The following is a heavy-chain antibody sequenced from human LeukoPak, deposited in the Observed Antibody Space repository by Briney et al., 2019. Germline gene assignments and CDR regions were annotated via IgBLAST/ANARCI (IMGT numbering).Heavy chain of an antibody. CDR3: ARHSSYYGNFDY. CDR2: IYHSGSS. Sequence: SETLSLTCAVSGYSISSGYYWGWIRQPPGKGLEWIGSIYHSGSSYYNPSLKSRVTISVDTSKNQFSLKLSSVTAADTAVYYCARHSSYYGNFDYWGQGTLVTVSS. V-gene: IGHV4-38-2*01. J-gene: IGHJ4*02. D-gene: IGHD3-10*01. CDR1: GYSISSGYY.